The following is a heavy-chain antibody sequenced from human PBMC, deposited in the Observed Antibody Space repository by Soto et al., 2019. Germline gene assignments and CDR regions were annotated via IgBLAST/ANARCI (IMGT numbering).Heavy chain of an antibody. D-gene: IGHD2-8*01. CDR3: ERDGRYCTNGVCYNWFDP. Sequence: SETLSLTCTVSGGSISSYYWSWIRQPAGKGLEWIGRIYTSGSTNYNPSLKSRVTMSVDTSKNQFSLKLSSVTAADTAVYYCERDGRYCTNGVCYNWFDPWGQGTQVT. CDR2: IYTSGST. J-gene: IGHJ5*02. CDR1: GGSISSYY. V-gene: IGHV4-4*07.